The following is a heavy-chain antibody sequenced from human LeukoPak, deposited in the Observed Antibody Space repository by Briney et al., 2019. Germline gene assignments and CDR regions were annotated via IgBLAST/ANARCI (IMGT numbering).Heavy chain of an antibody. CDR3: ARAHTSSIAAPSSGAYYYYGMDV. CDR1: GYTFTGYY. D-gene: IGHD6-6*01. CDR2: INPNSGGT. J-gene: IGHJ6*02. Sequence: ASVKVSCKASGYTFTGYYMHWVRQAPGQGLEWMGWINPNSGGTNYAQKFPGRVTMTRDTSISTAYMELSRLRSDDTAVYYCARAHTSSIAAPSSGAYYYYGMDVWGQGTTVTVSS. V-gene: IGHV1-2*02.